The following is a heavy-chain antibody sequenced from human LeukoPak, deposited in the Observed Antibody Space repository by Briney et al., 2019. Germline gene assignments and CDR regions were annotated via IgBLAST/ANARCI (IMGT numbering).Heavy chain of an antibody. V-gene: IGHV4-4*02. CDR2: ISLAVRT. CDR1: GGSITTTNY. D-gene: IGHD6-13*01. Sequence: SETLSLTCGVSGGSITTTNYWSWVGQPPGGGLEWIGEISLAVRTRYNPPLQSRVHISIDESKNHLYLNLASVTAADTAVYYCARHIGMAAAPNYWGQGTLVTVSS. CDR3: ARHIGMAAAPNY. J-gene: IGHJ4*02.